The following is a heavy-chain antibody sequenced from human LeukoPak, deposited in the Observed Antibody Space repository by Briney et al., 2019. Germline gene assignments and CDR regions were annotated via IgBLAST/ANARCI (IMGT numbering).Heavy chain of an antibody. J-gene: IGHJ5*02. D-gene: IGHD1-14*01. CDR3: AKETTYEYNWFDP. CDR2: IRYDGSNK. V-gene: IGHV3-30*02. CDR1: GFTFSSYG. Sequence: GSLRLSCAASGFTFSSYGMHWVRQAPGKGLEWVAFIRYDGSNKYYADSVKGRFTISRDNSKNTLYLQMNSLRAEDTAVYYCAKETTYEYNWFDPWGQGTLVTVSS.